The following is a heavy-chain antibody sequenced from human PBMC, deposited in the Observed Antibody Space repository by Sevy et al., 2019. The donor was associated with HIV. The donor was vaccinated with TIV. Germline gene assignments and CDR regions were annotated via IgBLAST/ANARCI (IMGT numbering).Heavy chain of an antibody. D-gene: IGHD1-26*01. J-gene: IGHJ3*02. V-gene: IGHV3-15*01. CDR2: AKRKSDGGSI. Sequence: GGSLRLSCAGSGFSFKNVWMTWVRQTPGKGLEWVGHAKRKSDGGSIDYGSPVNGRVTISRDDSKDMLYLQMSSLKTGDTGVYYCATVLGAGAAGAFEIWGQGTMVTVSS. CDR1: GFSFKNVW. CDR3: ATVLGAGAAGAFEI.